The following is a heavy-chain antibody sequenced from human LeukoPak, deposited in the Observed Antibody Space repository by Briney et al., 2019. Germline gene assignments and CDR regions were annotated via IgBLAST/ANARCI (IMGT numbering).Heavy chain of an antibody. CDR1: GFTVSSTY. J-gene: IGHJ1*01. V-gene: IGHV3-66*01. D-gene: IGHD1-1*01. CDR2: IYIGGGT. CDR3: ATGPTPMALFQH. Sequence: GGSLRLSCAASGFTVSSTYMTWVRQAPGKGLEWVSLIYIGGGTYYADSVKGRFTISRDNSKNILYLQMNDLRVDDTAVYSCATGPTPMALFQHWGQGTLVTDSS.